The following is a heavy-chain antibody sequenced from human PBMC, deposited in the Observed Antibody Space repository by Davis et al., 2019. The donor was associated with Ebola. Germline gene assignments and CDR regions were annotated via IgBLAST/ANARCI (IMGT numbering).Heavy chain of an antibody. V-gene: IGHV4-59*08. CDR2: VYYSGST. CDR3: ARRRATMRNYYFDY. CDR1: GGPISTYY. Sequence: MPGGSLRLSCAIPGGPISTYYWTWIRQLPGKGLEWIGYVYYSGSTNYNPSLKSRVTISVDTSKNQFSLKLSSVTAADTAVYYCARRRATMRNYYFDYWGQGILVTVSS. J-gene: IGHJ4*02. D-gene: IGHD5-24*01.